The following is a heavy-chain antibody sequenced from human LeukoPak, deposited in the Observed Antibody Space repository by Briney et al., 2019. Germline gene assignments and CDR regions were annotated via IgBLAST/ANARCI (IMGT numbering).Heavy chain of an antibody. CDR3: ARGGRVVRGVNNWFDP. CDR2: IIPIFGTA. CDR1: GGTFSSYA. D-gene: IGHD3-10*01. V-gene: IGHV1-69*01. Sequence: GSSVKVSCKASGGTFSSYAISWVRQAPGQGLEWMGGIIPIFGTANYAQKFQGRVTITADESTSTAYMELSSLRSEDTAVYYCARGGRVVRGVNNWFDPWGQGTLVTVSS. J-gene: IGHJ5*02.